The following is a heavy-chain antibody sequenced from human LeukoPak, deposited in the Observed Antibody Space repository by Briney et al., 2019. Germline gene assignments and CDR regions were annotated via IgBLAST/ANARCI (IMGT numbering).Heavy chain of an antibody. CDR3: AKLYFYGSSEWDY. J-gene: IGHJ4*02. V-gene: IGHV4-39*01. CDR2: IYYSGST. Sequence: SETLSLTCTVSGGSISKASLYWGWIRQPPGKGLEWIGSIYYSGSTYYNPSLESRVTISVDTSKNQFSLKLSSVTAADTAVYYCAKLYFYGSSEWDYWGQGTLVTVSS. D-gene: IGHD3-22*01. CDR1: GGSISKASLY.